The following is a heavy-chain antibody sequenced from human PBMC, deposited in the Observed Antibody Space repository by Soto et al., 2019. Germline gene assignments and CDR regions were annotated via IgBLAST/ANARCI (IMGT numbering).Heavy chain of an antibody. Sequence: QVQLVQSGAEVKKPGSSVKVSCKASGGTFSSYTISWVRQAPGQGLEWMGRIIPILGIANYAQKFQGRVTITADKSTSTAYMELSSLRSEDTAVSYCARGVGTISYYFDYWGQGTLVTVSS. CDR1: GGTFSSYT. CDR2: IIPILGIA. V-gene: IGHV1-69*02. D-gene: IGHD3-3*01. CDR3: ARGVGTISYYFDY. J-gene: IGHJ4*02.